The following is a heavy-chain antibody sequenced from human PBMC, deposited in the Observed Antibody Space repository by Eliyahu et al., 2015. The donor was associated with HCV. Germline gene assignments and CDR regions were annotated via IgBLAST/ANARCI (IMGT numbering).Heavy chain of an antibody. Sequence: EVQLVESGGSLVQPGGSLKXSCAASXXXFXGSIMHWVRQASGKGLEWVGRIRSTANNYATAYATSVQGRFTISREDSKSTAYLQMNSLKTEDTAVYYCLTRYCSSPSCQHYFEYWGQGTLVTVSS. J-gene: IGHJ4*02. CDR3: LTRYCSSPSCQHYFEY. CDR1: XXXFXGSI. V-gene: IGHV3-73*02. CDR2: IRSTANNYAT. D-gene: IGHD2-2*01.